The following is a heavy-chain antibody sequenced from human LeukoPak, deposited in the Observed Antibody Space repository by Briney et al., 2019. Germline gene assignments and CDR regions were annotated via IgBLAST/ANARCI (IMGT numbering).Heavy chain of an antibody. D-gene: IGHD3-22*01. CDR2: ISRDGSPI. CDR3: ARDMPYAGDYYDSSAIFDY. V-gene: IGHV3-48*03. Sequence: GGSLRLSCAASGFTFNNYPLNWVRQAPGKGLEWVAYISRDGSPIYYADSVRGRFTISRDNAKNSLYLQMNSLRAEDTAVYYCARDMPYAGDYYDSSAIFDYWGQGTLVTVSS. J-gene: IGHJ4*02. CDR1: GFTFNNYP.